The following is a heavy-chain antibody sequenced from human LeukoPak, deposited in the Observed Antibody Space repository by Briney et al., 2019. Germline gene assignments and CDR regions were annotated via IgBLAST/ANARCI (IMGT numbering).Heavy chain of an antibody. CDR2: IYYSGST. V-gene: IGHV4-31*03. Sequence: SETLSLTCTVSGGSISSGGYYWSWIRQHPGKGLEWIGYIYYSGSTYYNPSLKSRVTISVDTSKNQFSLKLSSVTAADTAVYYCAREDLDYYYYGMDVWGQGTTVTVSS. CDR3: AREDLDYYYYGMDV. D-gene: IGHD3-3*01. CDR1: GGSISSGGYY. J-gene: IGHJ6*02.